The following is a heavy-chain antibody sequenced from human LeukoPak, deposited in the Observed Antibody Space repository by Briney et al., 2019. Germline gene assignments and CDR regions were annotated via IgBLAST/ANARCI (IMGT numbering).Heavy chain of an antibody. V-gene: IGHV3-53*01. CDR2: IYSGGST. CDR3: ARWGASVAFDI. Sequence: PGGSLRLSCAASGFTVSSNYMSWVRQAPGKGLEWVSVIYSGGSTYYADSVKGRFTISRDNSKNTLYLQMDSLRAEDTAVYYCARWGASVAFDIWGQGTMVTVSP. CDR1: GFTVSSNY. D-gene: IGHD1-26*01. J-gene: IGHJ3*02.